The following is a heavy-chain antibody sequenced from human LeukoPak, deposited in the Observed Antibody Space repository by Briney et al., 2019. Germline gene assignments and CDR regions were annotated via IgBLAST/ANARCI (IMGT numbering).Heavy chain of an antibody. CDR2: ISSSSSYI. CDR3: ARESTMGVDY. J-gene: IGHJ4*02. D-gene: IGHD3-16*01. V-gene: IGHV3-21*01. Sequence: TGGSLRLSCAASGFTFSSYSMNWVRQAPGKGLEWVSSISSSSSYIYYADSVKGRFTISRDNAKNSLYLQMNSLRAEDTAVYYCARESTMGVDYWGQGTLVTVSS. CDR1: GFTFSSYS.